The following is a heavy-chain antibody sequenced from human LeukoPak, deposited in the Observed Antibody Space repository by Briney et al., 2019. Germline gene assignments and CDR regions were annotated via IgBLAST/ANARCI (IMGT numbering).Heavy chain of an antibody. CDR2: FGVGGSNT. CDR1: GFTFSTYA. CDR3: TKDLERTTWGYFDY. V-gene: IGHV3-23*01. D-gene: IGHD4-17*01. Sequence: GGSLRLSCAASGFTFSTYAMSWVRQAPGKGLEWVSAFGVGGSNTYYADSVKGRFTISRDSSKNTLYLQMNSLRAEDTAIYYCTKDLERTTWGYFDYWGQGTLVTVSS. J-gene: IGHJ4*02.